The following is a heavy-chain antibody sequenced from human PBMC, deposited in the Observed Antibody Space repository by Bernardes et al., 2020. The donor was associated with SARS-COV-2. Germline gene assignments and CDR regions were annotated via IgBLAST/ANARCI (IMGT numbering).Heavy chain of an antibody. CDR1: SEPFSGYY. Sequence: SETLSLTCAVYSEPFSGYYWSWVRQPPGKGLEWIGESNHNGSTNSNPTPKSQSTLTIDTSKGQFSLKLSSLTAADTAMYYCASGTNSDNMRLVVIGFTVYFDYWAQGTLVTVSS. J-gene: IGHJ4*02. D-gene: IGHD3-22*01. V-gene: IGHV4-34*01. CDR2: SNHNGST. CDR3: ASGTNSDNMRLVVIGFTVYFDY.